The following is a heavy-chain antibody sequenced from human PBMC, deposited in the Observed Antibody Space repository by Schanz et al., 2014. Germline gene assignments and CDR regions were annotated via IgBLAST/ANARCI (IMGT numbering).Heavy chain of an antibody. CDR1: GYTFTDYP. Sequence: QVQLVQSGAEVKKPGASVKVSCKTSGYTFTDYPINWVRQAPGRRLEWMGWINTASGNTRYAEAFQGRVTMTRDTSTSTANIELSSLRSEDTAVYYCTRDGVDAAAGGNSWGQGTLVTVSS. V-gene: IGHV1-3*04. D-gene: IGHD6-13*01. CDR2: INTASGNT. CDR3: TRDGVDAAAGGNS. J-gene: IGHJ4*02.